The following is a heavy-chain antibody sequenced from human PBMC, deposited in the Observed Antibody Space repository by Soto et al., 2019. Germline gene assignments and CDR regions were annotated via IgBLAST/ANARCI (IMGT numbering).Heavy chain of an antibody. V-gene: IGHV3-23*01. Sequence: EVQLLESGGGLVQPGGSLRLSCAASGFTFSSYAMSWVRQAPGKGLKWISSISGSGTSTYYADSVKGRFTISRDNSENTMYLQMNSLRAEDTALYFCAKENTPDYGDYVDYWGQGTLVTVSS. CDR1: GFTFSSYA. D-gene: IGHD4-17*01. J-gene: IGHJ4*02. CDR3: AKENTPDYGDYVDY. CDR2: ISGSGTST.